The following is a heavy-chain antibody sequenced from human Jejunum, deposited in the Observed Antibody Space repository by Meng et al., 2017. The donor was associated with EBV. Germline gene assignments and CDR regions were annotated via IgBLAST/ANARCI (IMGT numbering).Heavy chain of an antibody. Sequence: GQSGSEFDAPGASLTVSCTASGYTCTSYCIKWVRQAAGQGVEWMEWFNTNTWYHTYAHDCTGRFVFSLDNSVSSANLPIISLSTEDNAVYSCARVRPRGGWFDPWGQGTLVTVSS. CDR1: GYTCTSYC. V-gene: IGHV7-4-1*02. CDR3: ARVRPRGGWFDP. J-gene: IGHJ5*02. CDR2: FNTNTWYH. D-gene: IGHD3-16*01.